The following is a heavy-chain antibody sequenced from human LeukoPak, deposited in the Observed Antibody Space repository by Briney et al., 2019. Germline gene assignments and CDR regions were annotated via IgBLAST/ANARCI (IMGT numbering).Heavy chain of an antibody. V-gene: IGHV4-39*01. CDR3: ASKITVTIDY. CDR2: IYYSGST. Sequence: SETLALTCTVSGGSISSSSYYWGWVRQPPGKGLEWIGSIYYSGSTYYNPSLQSRLTISVDTSKNQFSLKLSSVTAADTAVYYCASKITVTIDYGGQGSLVTVSA. CDR1: GGSISSSSYY. J-gene: IGHJ4*02. D-gene: IGHD4-17*01.